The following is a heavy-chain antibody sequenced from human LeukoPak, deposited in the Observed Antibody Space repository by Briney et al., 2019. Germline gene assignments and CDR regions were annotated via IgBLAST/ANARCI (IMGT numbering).Heavy chain of an antibody. Sequence: PGGSLRLSCAASGFTFSSYSMNWVRQAPGKGLEWVSYISRDSSTIFYADSVKGRFTISRDNAKSSLYLQMNSLRDGDTAVYYCARESVVRGLDYWGQGTLVTVSS. CDR2: ISRDSSTI. CDR1: GFTFSSYS. V-gene: IGHV3-48*02. D-gene: IGHD3-10*01. CDR3: ARESVVRGLDY. J-gene: IGHJ4*02.